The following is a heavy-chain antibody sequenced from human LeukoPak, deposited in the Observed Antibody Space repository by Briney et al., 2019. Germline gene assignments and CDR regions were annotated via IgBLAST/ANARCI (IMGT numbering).Heavy chain of an antibody. V-gene: IGHV3-33*01. D-gene: IGHD6-13*01. J-gene: IGHJ1*01. CDR1: GFTFSSYG. CDR2: IWYDGSNK. Sequence: GRSLRLSCAASGFTFSSYGMHWVRQAPGKGLEWVAVIWYDGSNKYYADSVKGRFTTSRDNSKNTLYLQMNSLRAEDTAVYYCAREQLDAEYFQHWGQGTLVTVSS. CDR3: AREQLDAEYFQH.